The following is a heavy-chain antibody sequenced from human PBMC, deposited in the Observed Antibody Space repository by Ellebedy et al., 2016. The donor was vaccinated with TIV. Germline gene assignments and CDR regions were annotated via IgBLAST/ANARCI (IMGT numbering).Heavy chain of an antibody. CDR3: AKVEYGDGGSCYSDYWFDP. CDR2: IIPIFGTP. Sequence: AASVKVSCKASGGSLGSYTIAWVRQAPGQGLQWMGWIIPIFGTPAYAQKFRGRVTITADESTSTAYMELSSLSSDDTAVYYCAKVEYGDGGSCYSDYWFDPWGQGTLVIVSS. CDR1: GGSLGSYT. J-gene: IGHJ5*02. D-gene: IGHD2-15*01. V-gene: IGHV1-69*13.